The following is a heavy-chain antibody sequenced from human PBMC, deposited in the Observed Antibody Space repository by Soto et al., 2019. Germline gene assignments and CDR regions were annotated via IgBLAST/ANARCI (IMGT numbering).Heavy chain of an antibody. J-gene: IGHJ4*02. CDR3: ARAVVTAIVDSFDY. CDR2: ISSSGSTT. Sequence: ESGGGLVQPGGSLRLSCAASGFTFSSYSMNWVRQAPGKGLEWFSYISSSGSTTFYADSVKGRFTVSRDNAKNSLYLQMNSLRDEDTAVYYCARAVVTAIVDSFDYWGQGTLVTVSS. V-gene: IGHV3-48*02. D-gene: IGHD2-21*02. CDR1: GFTFSSYS.